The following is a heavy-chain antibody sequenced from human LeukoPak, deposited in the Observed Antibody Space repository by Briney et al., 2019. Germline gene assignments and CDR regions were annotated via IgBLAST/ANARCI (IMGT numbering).Heavy chain of an antibody. CDR3: ARGGGSYYNYFDY. CDR1: GFTVSSNY. D-gene: IGHD1-26*01. Sequence: GGSLRLSCAASGFTVSSNYMSWVRQAPGKGLEWVSVIYSGGSTYYADSVKGRFTISRDNSKNTLYLQMNSLRAEDTAVYYCARGGGSYYNYFDYWGQGALVSVSS. V-gene: IGHV3-53*01. J-gene: IGHJ4*02. CDR2: IYSGGST.